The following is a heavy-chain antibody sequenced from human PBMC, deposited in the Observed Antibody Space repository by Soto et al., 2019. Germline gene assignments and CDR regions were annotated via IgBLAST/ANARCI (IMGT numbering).Heavy chain of an antibody. CDR3: AKVHTYYYDSSGYGVSDI. J-gene: IGHJ3*02. D-gene: IGHD3-22*01. V-gene: IGHV3-43*02. Sequence: GGSLRLSCAASGFTFDDYAMHWVRQAPGKGLEWVSLIRGDGGSTYYADSVKGRFTISRNNSKNSLYLQMNSLRTEDTALYYCAKVHTYYYDSSGYGVSDIWGQGTMVTVSS. CDR2: IRGDGGST. CDR1: GFTFDDYA.